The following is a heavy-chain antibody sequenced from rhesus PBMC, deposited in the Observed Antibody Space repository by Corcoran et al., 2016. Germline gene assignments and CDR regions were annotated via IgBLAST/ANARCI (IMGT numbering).Heavy chain of an antibody. D-gene: IGHD6-31*01. CDR2: ISSIRGSN. Sequence: QVQMQASGPGLVKPSETLSLSCAVSRGDVSSAKWWSGLRKTPRKGLVCIGYISSIRGSNHNNHTLRILVTTATDTAKTEFALKLISVTGADSAGYYCARVGLGPARGDWGQGVLVTVSS. CDR1: RGDVSSAKW. V-gene: IGHV4-65*01. CDR3: ARVGLGPARGD. J-gene: IGHJ4*01.